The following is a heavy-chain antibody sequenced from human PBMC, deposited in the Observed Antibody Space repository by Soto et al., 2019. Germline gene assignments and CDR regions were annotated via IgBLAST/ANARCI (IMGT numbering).Heavy chain of an antibody. CDR3: VSDRGYGHASVPYS. CDR1: GFAFSSYG. D-gene: IGHD5-18*01. CDR2: ISYDGSLQ. V-gene: IGHV3-30*03. J-gene: IGHJ4*02. Sequence: QAQLVESGGGVVQPGRSLRLSCAASGFAFSSYGMHWFRQAPGRGLEWVAVISYDGSLQLYADSVKGRFTISRDNSKNMVLLQMSSLRAKYTAVYYCVSDRGYGHASVPYSWGQGTLVSVSS.